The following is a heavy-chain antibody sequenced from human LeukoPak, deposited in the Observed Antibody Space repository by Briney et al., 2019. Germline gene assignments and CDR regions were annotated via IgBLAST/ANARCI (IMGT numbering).Heavy chain of an antibody. V-gene: IGHV1-2*02. D-gene: IGHD3-22*01. J-gene: IGHJ4*02. CDR3: ARVVKGYYYDSSGYYSGYYFDY. Sequence: ASVKVSCKASGYTFTGYYMHWVRQAPGQGLEWMGWINPNSGGTNYAQKFQGRVTMTRDTSISTAYMELSRLRSDDTAVYCCARVVKGYYYDSSGYYSGYYFDYWGQGTLVTVSS. CDR2: INPNSGGT. CDR1: GYTFTGYY.